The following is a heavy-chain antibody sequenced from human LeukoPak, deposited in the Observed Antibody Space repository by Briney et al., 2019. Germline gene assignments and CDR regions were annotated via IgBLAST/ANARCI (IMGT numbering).Heavy chain of an antibody. D-gene: IGHD2-21*02. CDR1: GFTFSSYG. CDR3: AKDSSEVTVDY. Sequence: GRSLRLSCAASGFTFSSYGMHWVRQAPGKGLEWVAVISYDGSNKYYADSVKGRFTISRDNSKNTLYLQMNSLRAEDTAVYYCAKDSSEVTVDYWAQGTLVTVSS. V-gene: IGHV3-30*18. CDR2: ISYDGSNK. J-gene: IGHJ4*02.